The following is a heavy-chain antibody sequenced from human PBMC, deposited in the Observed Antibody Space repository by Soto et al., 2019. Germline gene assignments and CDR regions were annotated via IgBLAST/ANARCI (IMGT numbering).Heavy chain of an antibody. CDR2: IDWDDDK. CDR1: GFSLSTSGMC. D-gene: IGHD5-18*01. V-gene: IGHV2-70*11. J-gene: IGHJ4*02. CDR3: ARTRSGYSYGFGDYYFDY. Sequence: SGPTLVNPTQTLTLTCTFSGFSLSTSGMCVSWIRQPPGKALEWLARIDWDDDKYYSTSLKTRLTISKDTSKNQVVLTMTNMDPVDTATYYCARTRSGYSYGFGDYYFDYWGQGTLVTVSS.